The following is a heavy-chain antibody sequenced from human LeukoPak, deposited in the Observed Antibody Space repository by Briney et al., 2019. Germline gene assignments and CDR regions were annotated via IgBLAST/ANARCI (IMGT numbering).Heavy chain of an antibody. Sequence: SETLSLTCAVYGGSFSGYYWSWIRQPPGKGLEWIGESNHSGSTNYNPSLKSRVTISVDTSKNQFSLKLSSVTAADTAVYYCARARNYITIFGVVIADYYFDYWGQGTLVTVSS. CDR3: ARARNYITIFGVVIADYYFDY. J-gene: IGHJ4*02. V-gene: IGHV4-34*01. CDR2: SNHSGST. CDR1: GGSFSGYY. D-gene: IGHD3-3*01.